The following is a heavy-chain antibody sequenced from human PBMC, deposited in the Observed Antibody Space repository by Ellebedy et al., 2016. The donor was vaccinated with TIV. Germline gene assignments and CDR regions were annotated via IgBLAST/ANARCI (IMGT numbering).Heavy chain of an antibody. CDR1: GFTFTTYS. Sequence: GGSLRLSCAASGFTFTTYSMHWVRQAPGKGLEWVSYISHSSITIYYADSVKGRFAISRDNAKNSLYLQVNSLRAEDTAVYYCARDMGWGNKRLKDTFDIWGQGTMVAVSS. D-gene: IGHD5-12*01. CDR3: ARDMGWGNKRLKDTFDI. CDR2: ISHSSITI. V-gene: IGHV3-48*04. J-gene: IGHJ3*02.